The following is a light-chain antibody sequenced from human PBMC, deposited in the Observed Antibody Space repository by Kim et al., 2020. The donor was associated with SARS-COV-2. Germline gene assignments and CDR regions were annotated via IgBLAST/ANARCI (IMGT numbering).Light chain of an antibody. V-gene: IGLV2-14*01. J-gene: IGLJ3*02. CDR3: SSYTSSSTSWV. Sequence: SALTQPASVSGSPGQSITISCTATSSDVGGYNYVSWYQQHPGKAPKLMIYEVSNRPSGVSNRFSGSKSGNTASLTISGLQAEDEADYYCSSYTSSSTSWVFGGGTQLTVL. CDR1: SSDVGGYNY. CDR2: EVS.